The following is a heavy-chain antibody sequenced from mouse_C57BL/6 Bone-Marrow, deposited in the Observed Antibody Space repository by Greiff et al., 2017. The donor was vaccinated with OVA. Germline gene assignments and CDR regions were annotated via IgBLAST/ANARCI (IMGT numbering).Heavy chain of an antibody. D-gene: IGHD4-1*01. Sequence: EVKLMESGGGLVQPGGSMKLSCVASGFTFSNYWMNWVRQSPEKGLEWVAQIRLKSDNYATHYAESVKGRFTISRDDSKSSVYLQMNNLRAEDTGIYYCTAGPAWFAYWGQGTLVTVSA. CDR2: IRLKSDNYAT. J-gene: IGHJ3*01. V-gene: IGHV6-3*01. CDR3: TAGPAWFAY. CDR1: GFTFSNYW.